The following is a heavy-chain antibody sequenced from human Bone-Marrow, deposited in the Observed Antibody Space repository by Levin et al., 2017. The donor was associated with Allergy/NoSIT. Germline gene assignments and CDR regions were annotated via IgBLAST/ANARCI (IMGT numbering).Heavy chain of an antibody. CDR1: GFTFSSYW. CDR2: INSDGSST. Sequence: GESLKISCAASGFTFSSYWMHWVRQAPGKGLVWVSRINSDGSSTSYADSVKGRFTISRDNAKNTLYLQMNSLRAEDTAVYYCARVDRTTGTTGIRFDPWGQGTLVTVSS. D-gene: IGHD1-1*01. V-gene: IGHV3-74*01. CDR3: ARVDRTTGTTGIRFDP. J-gene: IGHJ5*02.